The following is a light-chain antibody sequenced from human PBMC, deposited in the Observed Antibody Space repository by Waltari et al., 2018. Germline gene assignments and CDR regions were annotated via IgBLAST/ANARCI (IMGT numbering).Light chain of an antibody. Sequence: EIVMTQSPATLSVSPGERATLSCSASQSVSSNLAWYTQKPGQAPRLLIYGASTRATGIPARFSGSGSGTEFTLTISSLQSEDFAVYYCQQYNNWPQTFGGGTKVEIK. CDR2: GAS. V-gene: IGKV3-15*01. CDR3: QQYNNWPQT. J-gene: IGKJ4*01. CDR1: QSVSSN.